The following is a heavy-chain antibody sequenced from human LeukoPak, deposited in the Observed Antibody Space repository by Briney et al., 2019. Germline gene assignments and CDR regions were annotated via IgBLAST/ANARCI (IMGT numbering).Heavy chain of an antibody. V-gene: IGHV4-59*01. CDR2: IYYSGYT. CDR3: ARDLGSSWPKWYFDL. D-gene: IGHD6-13*01. Sequence: PSETLSLTCSVSGGSISPYYWSWIRQPPGKGLEWIGYIYYSGYTNQNPSLKSRVTISVDTSKNQFSLKLSSVTAADTAVYFCARDLGSSWPKWYFDLWGRGTLVTVSS. J-gene: IGHJ2*01. CDR1: GGSISPYY.